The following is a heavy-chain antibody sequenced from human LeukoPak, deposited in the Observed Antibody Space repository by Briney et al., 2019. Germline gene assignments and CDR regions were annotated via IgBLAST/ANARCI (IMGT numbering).Heavy chain of an antibody. V-gene: IGHV4-59*01. CDR1: GGSISGYY. J-gene: IGHJ4*02. Sequence: SETLSLTCTVSGGSISGYYWSWIRQPPGKGLEWIGYIYYSGGTKYNPSLKSRVTISVDTSKNQFSLKVRSVTAADTAVYYCARGFFLNYYDFWGQGTLVTVSS. CDR3: ARGFFLNYYDF. CDR2: IYYSGGT. D-gene: IGHD2/OR15-2a*01.